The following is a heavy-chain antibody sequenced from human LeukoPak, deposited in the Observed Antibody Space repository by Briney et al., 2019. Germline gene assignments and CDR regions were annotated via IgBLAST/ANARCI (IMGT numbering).Heavy chain of an antibody. CDR2: ISYDGTNK. J-gene: IGHJ3*02. D-gene: IGHD1-26*01. CDR3: ARSSGRKHAGAFDI. V-gene: IGHV3-30*14. CDR1: GFTFSSYA. Sequence: GGSLRLSCAASGFTFSSYAMHWVRQAPGKGLEWVTIISYDGTNKYYADSVKGRFTISRDNSKNTLYLQMNSLRAEDTAVYYCARSSGRKHAGAFDIWGQGTMVTVSS.